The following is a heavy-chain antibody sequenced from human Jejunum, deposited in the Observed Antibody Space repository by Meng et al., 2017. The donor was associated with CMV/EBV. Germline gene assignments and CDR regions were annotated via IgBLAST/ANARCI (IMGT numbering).Heavy chain of an antibody. D-gene: IGHD1-14*01. CDR1: GLTFSNAR. V-gene: IGHV3-15*07. Sequence: ASGLTFSNARMNWVRKAAGKGMEWVGNIKRNTYGGTTEYAAHVKGRFTISRDDSKNTLYLQMNSLKTEDTAVYYCTTVGPYSRSVYWGQGTLVTVSS. CDR2: IKRNTYGGTT. J-gene: IGHJ4*02. CDR3: TTVGPYSRSVY.